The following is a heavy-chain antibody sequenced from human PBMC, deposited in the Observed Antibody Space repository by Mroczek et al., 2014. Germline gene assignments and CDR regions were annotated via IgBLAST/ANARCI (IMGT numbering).Heavy chain of an antibody. CDR3: AKVEYSSSSYYDY. V-gene: IGHV3-30*18. CDR2: ISYDGSNK. CDR1: GFTFSSYG. J-gene: IGHJ4*02. Sequence: QVQAGGVWGGVVQPGRSLRLSCAASGFTFSSYGMHWVRQAPGKGLEWVAVISYDGSNKYYADSVKGRFTISRDNSKNTLYLQMNSLRAEDTAVYYCAKVEYSSSSYYDYWGQGTLVTVSS. D-gene: IGHD6-6*01.